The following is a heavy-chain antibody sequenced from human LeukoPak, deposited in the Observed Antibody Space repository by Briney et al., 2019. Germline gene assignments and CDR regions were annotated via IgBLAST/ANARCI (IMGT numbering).Heavy chain of an antibody. J-gene: IGHJ4*02. D-gene: IGHD3/OR15-3a*01. CDR2: IRGSGDST. CDR1: GFPFSAYA. V-gene: IGHV3-23*01. Sequence: GGSLRLSCAASGFPFSAYAVSWVRQAPGKGLEWVSGIRGSGDSTYYAESVKGRFTIYRDNSKNTLYLQMNSLRAEDTALYYCAKDLSSGTGRGFDYWGQGTLVIVSS. CDR3: AKDLSSGTGRGFDY.